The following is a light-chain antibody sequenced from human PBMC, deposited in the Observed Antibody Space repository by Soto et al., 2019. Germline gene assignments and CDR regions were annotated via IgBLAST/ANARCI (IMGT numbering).Light chain of an antibody. CDR2: DAS. Sequence: ETLLTQSPCTLSLSPGERATLPCRASQSVSSNYLAWDQPKPGAPPRLVVFDASARATGVPDRFSGRGSGTELILTISILQSEDYAVYSCQQYNDWPPYTFGQGTKVDIK. J-gene: IGKJ2*01. CDR3: QQYNDWPPYT. CDR1: QSVSSN. V-gene: IGKV3-15*01.